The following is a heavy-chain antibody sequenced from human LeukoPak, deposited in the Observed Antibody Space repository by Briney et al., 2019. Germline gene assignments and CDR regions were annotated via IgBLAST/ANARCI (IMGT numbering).Heavy chain of an antibody. Sequence: GGSLRLSCAASGFTFSNAWMSWVRQAPGKGLEWVAFIRYDGSDKYYAEFVKGRFTISRDSSKNTVYLQMNSLRDEDTAVYYCAKSPYRGGSSWTEFDYWGQGTLVTVSS. CDR3: AKSPYRGGSSWTEFDY. CDR1: GFTFSNAW. D-gene: IGHD6-13*01. J-gene: IGHJ4*02. V-gene: IGHV3-30*02. CDR2: IRYDGSDK.